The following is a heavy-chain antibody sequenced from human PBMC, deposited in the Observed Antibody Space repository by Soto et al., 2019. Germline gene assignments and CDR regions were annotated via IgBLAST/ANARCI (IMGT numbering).Heavy chain of an antibody. CDR2: IYQYGNT. CDR3: AKCPGAYYYDSSGYYGYAFDI. D-gene: IGHD3-22*01. Sequence: SETLSLTCAVSGYSITSGHFWAWIRQPPGKQLEWIGSIYQYGNTYYNPSLKSRVTVSVDTFNNRFSLQLNSVTAADTALYYCAKCPGAYYYDSSGYYGYAFDIWGQGTMVTV. CDR1: GYSITSGHF. V-gene: IGHV4-38-2*01. J-gene: IGHJ3*02.